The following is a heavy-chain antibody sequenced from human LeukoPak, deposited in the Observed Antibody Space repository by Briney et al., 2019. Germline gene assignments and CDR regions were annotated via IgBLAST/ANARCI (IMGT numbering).Heavy chain of an antibody. CDR2: INPNSGGT. D-gene: IGHD1-26*01. Sequence: ASVKVSCKASGYTFTFSDYYMHWVRQAPGQGLEWMGWINPNSGGTNYAQKFQGRVTMTRDTSITTAYMELNRLRSDDTAVYYCARETQGGSYSIFGYWGQGTLVTVSS. V-gene: IGHV1-2*02. CDR3: ARETQGGSYSIFGY. CDR1: GYTFTFSDYY. J-gene: IGHJ4*02.